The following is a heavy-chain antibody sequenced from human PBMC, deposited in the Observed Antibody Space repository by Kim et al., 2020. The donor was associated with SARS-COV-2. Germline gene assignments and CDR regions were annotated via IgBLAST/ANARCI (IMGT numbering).Heavy chain of an antibody. CDR1: GGSISSSRYS. J-gene: IGHJ5*02. CDR3: ARGGAGAESIWFDA. D-gene: IGHD6-13*01. V-gene: IGHV4-39*01. CDR2: VYYTGNT. Sequence: SETLSLTCTVSGGSISSSRYSWGWFRQSPGKGLEWIGSVYYTGNTYYNPSLQSRLTISLDTSKNQFSLKLNSVTAADTAVYFCARGGAGAESIWFDAWGQGTLVTVSS.